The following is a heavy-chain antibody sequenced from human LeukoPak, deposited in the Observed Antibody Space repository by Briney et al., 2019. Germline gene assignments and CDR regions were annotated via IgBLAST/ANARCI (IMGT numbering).Heavy chain of an antibody. Sequence: ASVKVSCKASGGTFSSYAISWVRQAPGQGLEWMGGIIPIFGIANYAQKFQGRVTITADESTSTAYMELSSLRSEDTAVYYCARAPDYYDSSGYMYYFDYWGQGTLVTVSS. D-gene: IGHD3-22*01. V-gene: IGHV1-69*13. CDR3: ARAPDYYDSSGYMYYFDY. J-gene: IGHJ4*02. CDR1: GGTFSSYA. CDR2: IIPIFGIA.